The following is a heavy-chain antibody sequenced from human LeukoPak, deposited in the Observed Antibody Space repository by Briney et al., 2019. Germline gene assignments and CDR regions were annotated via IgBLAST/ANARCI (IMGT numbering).Heavy chain of an antibody. CDR2: IIPIFGTA. Sequence: ASVTVSCQASGGTFSSYAISWLRQAPGQGLEWMGGIIPIFGTANYAQKFQGRVTIATDESTSTAYVELSSLRSEDTAVYYCARGFRSFGEFYDYWGQGTLVSVSS. CDR1: GGTFSSYA. CDR3: ARGFRSFGEFYDY. V-gene: IGHV1-69*05. D-gene: IGHD3-10*01. J-gene: IGHJ4*02.